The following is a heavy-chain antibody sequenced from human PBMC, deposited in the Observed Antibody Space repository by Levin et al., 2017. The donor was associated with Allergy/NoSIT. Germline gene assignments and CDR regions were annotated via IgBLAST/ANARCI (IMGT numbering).Heavy chain of an antibody. V-gene: IGHV3-11*05. D-gene: IGHD6-13*01. Sequence: GASVKVSCAASGFTFSDYYMSWIRQAPGKGLEWVSYISSSSSYTNYADSVKGRFTISRDNAKNSLYLQMNSLRAEDTAVYYCARVPGYSSSWYLAPVGAFDIWGQGTMVTVSS. CDR3: ARVPGYSSSWYLAPVGAFDI. J-gene: IGHJ3*02. CDR2: ISSSSSYT. CDR1: GFTFSDYY.